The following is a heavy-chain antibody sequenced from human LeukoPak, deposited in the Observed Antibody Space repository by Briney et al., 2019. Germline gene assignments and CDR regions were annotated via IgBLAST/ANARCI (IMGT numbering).Heavy chain of an antibody. J-gene: IGHJ5*02. CDR2: ISGSGGST. CDR1: GFTFSSYA. D-gene: IGHD6-19*01. V-gene: IGHV3-23*01. CDR3: AKDLEPQWLEGSGLFDP. Sequence: PGGSLRLSCAASGFTFSSYAMSWVRQAPGKGLEWVSAISGSGGSTYCADSVKGRFTISRDNSKNTLYLQMNSLRAEDTAVYYCAKDLEPQWLEGSGLFDPWGQGTLVTVSS.